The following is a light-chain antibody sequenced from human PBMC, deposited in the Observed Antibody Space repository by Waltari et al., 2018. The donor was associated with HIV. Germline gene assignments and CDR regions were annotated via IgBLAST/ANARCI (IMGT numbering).Light chain of an antibody. V-gene: IGKV1-39*01. CDR1: QNISSY. Sequence: TQSPSSLSASVGDRVTITCRASQNISSYLSWYQQKPGKAPKVLIYAASSLQSGVPSRFSGSGSGTDFNISISSLQLEDFATYYCQQSYSTPRTFGQGTKVEIK. CDR3: QQSYSTPRT. CDR2: AAS. J-gene: IGKJ1*01.